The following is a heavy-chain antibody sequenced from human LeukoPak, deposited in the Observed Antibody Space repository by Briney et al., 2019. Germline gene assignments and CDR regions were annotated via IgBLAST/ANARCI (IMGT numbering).Heavy chain of an antibody. J-gene: IGHJ4*02. CDR1: GYTFTGYY. CDR3: ARVEYYYGSGSYYSREDY. CDR2: INPNSGGT. Sequence: ASVKVSCKASGYTFTGYYMHWVRQAPGQGLEWMGWINPNSGGTNYAQKFQGRVTMTRDTSISTAYMELSRLRSDDTAVYYCARVEYYYGSGSYYSREDYWGQGTLVTVSS. D-gene: IGHD3-10*01. V-gene: IGHV1-2*02.